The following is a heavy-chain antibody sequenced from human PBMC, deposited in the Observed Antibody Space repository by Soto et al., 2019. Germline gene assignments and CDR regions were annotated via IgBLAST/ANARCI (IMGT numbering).Heavy chain of an antibody. CDR2: IYYSGST. Sequence: QLQLQESGPGLVKPSEPLSLTCTVSGGSISSSSYYWGWIRQPPGKGLEWIGSIYYSGSTYYNPSLKSRVTISVDTSKNQFSLKLSSVTAADTAVYYCARHGYAYIAARLSGGFQHWGQGTLVTVSS. CDR3: ARHGYAYIAARLSGGFQH. J-gene: IGHJ1*01. V-gene: IGHV4-39*01. CDR1: GGSISSSSYY. D-gene: IGHD6-6*01.